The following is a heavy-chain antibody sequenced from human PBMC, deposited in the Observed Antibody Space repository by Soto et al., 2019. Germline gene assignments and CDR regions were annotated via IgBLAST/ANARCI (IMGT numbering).Heavy chain of an antibody. Sequence: PSETLSLTCTVSGGSISGYYWAWVRQPPGKGLEWIGEIYHSGSTNYNPSLKSRVTISVDKSKNQFSLKLSSVTAADTAVFYCARGLILDYWGQGTLVTVSS. CDR1: GGSISGYY. CDR2: IYHSGST. V-gene: IGHV4-34*01. J-gene: IGHJ4*02. CDR3: ARGLILDY. D-gene: IGHD3-16*01.